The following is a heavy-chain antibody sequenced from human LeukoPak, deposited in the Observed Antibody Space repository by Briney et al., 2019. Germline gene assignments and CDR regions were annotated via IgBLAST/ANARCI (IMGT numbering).Heavy chain of an antibody. J-gene: IGHJ4*02. CDR3: AKDQSGSYLFDY. D-gene: IGHD1-26*01. Sequence: GGSLRLSCAASGFTFSTYAMNWVRRAPRKGLEWVSTISISGGTYYADSVKGRFTISRDNSKNTVYLQMNTLRVEDAAVYYCAKDQSGSYLFDYWGQGTLVTVSS. CDR1: GFTFSTYA. V-gene: IGHV3-23*01. CDR2: ISISGGT.